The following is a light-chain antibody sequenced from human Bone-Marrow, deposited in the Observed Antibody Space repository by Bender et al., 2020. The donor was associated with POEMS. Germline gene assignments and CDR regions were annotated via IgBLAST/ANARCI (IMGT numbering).Light chain of an antibody. CDR1: SSDVGTYNL. CDR3: CSYAGSTTWV. Sequence: QSALTQPASVSGSPRQSITISCTGTSSDVGTYNLVSWYQHHPGKAPKLIIYEETKRPSGISNRFSGSKSGNTASLTISGLQSEDEADYFCCSYAGSTTWVFGGGTKLNVL. J-gene: IGLJ3*02. V-gene: IGLV2-23*01. CDR2: EET.